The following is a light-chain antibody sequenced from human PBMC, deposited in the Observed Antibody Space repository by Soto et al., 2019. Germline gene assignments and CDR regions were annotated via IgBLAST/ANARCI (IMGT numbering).Light chain of an antibody. CDR1: SSNLGSNT. V-gene: IGLV1-44*01. J-gene: IGLJ2*01. CDR3: AAWDGSLKVVL. Sequence: SALTQPQSASGTTGQRVTISCSGSSSNLGSNTVNCYQQLPGSAPKLLMYSTNQLPSGVPDRFSGAMSGTSASLAISGLEAEHEADYYCAAWDGSLKVVLFGGGTKLT. CDR2: STN.